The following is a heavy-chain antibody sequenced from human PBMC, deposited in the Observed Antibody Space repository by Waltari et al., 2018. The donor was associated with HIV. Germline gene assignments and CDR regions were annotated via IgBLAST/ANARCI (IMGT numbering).Heavy chain of an antibody. CDR2: INNRGST. Sequence: QVQLQESGPGLVKPSETLSLTCTVSGDSVSSGSYYWSWIRQPPGKGLEWIGYINNRGSTNYNPSLKSRVTISIDTSKNQISLKLTSVTAADTAVYYCARALVDYGDYPKPLDYWGQGTLVTVSS. CDR1: GDSVSSGSYY. V-gene: IGHV4-61*01. D-gene: IGHD4-17*01. J-gene: IGHJ4*02. CDR3: ARALVDYGDYPKPLDY.